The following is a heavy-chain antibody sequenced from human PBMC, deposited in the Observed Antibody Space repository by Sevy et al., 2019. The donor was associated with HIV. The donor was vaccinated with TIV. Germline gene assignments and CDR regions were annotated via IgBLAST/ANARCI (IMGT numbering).Heavy chain of an antibody. CDR3: ARELLWFGDIDY. J-gene: IGHJ4*02. Sequence: GGSLRLSCAASGFTFSSYAMHRVRQAPGKGLEWVAVISYDGSNKYYADSVKGRFTISRDNSKNTLYLQMNSLRAEDTAVYYCARELLWFGDIDYWGQGTLVTVSS. V-gene: IGHV3-30*04. CDR1: GFTFSSYA. CDR2: ISYDGSNK. D-gene: IGHD3-10*01.